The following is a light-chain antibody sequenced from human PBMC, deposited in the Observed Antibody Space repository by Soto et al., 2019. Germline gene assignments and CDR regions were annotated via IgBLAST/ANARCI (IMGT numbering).Light chain of an antibody. J-gene: IGKJ1*01. CDR1: QSISSW. CDR3: KQYNSYPRT. Sequence: DIQMTQSPSTLSASVGDRVTITCRASQSISSWLAWYQQKPGKAPKLLIYKASSLESGVPSRFSSSGSGTEFTLTISSLQPDYSATYYCKQYNSYPRTFGQGTKVEIK. CDR2: KAS. V-gene: IGKV1-5*03.